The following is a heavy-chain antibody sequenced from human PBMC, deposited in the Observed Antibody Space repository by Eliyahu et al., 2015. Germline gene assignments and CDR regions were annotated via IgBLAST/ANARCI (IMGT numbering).Heavy chain of an antibody. J-gene: IGHJ4*02. D-gene: IGHD2-15*01. CDR1: XFXFGXYG. Sequence: QVHLVESGGGVVQPGRSLRLSCAASXFXFGXYGXHWVRQAPGKGLEWVAVISNDGSNKYYVDSVKGRFTISRDNSKNTLYLQMNSLRAEDTAVYYCAKNVYYCSGGGCFLDYWGQGTLVTVSS. CDR2: ISNDGSNK. CDR3: AKNVYYCSGGGCFLDY. V-gene: IGHV3-30*18.